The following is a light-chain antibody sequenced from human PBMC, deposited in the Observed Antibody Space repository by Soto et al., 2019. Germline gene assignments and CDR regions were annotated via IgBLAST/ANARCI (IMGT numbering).Light chain of an antibody. CDR1: SSNIGRNS. J-gene: IGLJ2*01. CDR2: SNH. V-gene: IGLV1-47*02. CDR3: AAWDDSPSGVV. Sequence: HSVLTQPPSASGTPGQRVTIFCSGSSSNIGRNSVYWYQQLPGTAPKLLIYSNHQRPSGVPDRFSGSKSGTSASLAISGLRSEDEANYYCAAWDDSPSGVVFGGGTKVTVL.